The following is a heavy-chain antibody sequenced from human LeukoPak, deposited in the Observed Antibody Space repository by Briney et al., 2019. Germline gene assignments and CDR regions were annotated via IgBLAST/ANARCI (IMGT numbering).Heavy chain of an antibody. CDR1: GYTFTSYG. D-gene: IGHD3-10*01. CDR2: ITTNTGNP. J-gene: IGHJ4*02. Sequence: ASVKVSCKASGYTFTSYGMNWVRQAPGQGLEWMGWITTNTGNPTYAQGFTGRFVFSLDTSVSTAYLQISSLKAEDTAVYYCASTEFGELNYWGQGTLVTVSS. V-gene: IGHV7-4-1*02. CDR3: ASTEFGELNY.